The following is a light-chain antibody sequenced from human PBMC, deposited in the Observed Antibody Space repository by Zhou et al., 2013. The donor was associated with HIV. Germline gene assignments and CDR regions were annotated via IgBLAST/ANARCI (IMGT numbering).Light chain of an antibody. CDR3: MQGSHWPLT. V-gene: IGKV2-30*02. J-gene: IGKJ5*01. Sequence: DVVMTQSPLSLPVTLGQPASIACRSSQSLVHTDGNTYLNWFQQRPGQPPRRLIYKVSNRDSGVPDRFSGSGSGSDFTLKISRVEAEDVGVYYCMQGSHWPLTFGQGTRLEIK. CDR2: KVS. CDR1: QSLVHTDGNTY.